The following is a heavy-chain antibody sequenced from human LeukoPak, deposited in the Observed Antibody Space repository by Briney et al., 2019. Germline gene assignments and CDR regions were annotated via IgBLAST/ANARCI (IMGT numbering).Heavy chain of an antibody. CDR2: MSYDGSNQ. CDR1: GFTFSSYG. CDR3: AKGYCSSTSCYTDDY. J-gene: IGHJ4*02. Sequence: GRSLRLSCAASGFTFSSYGMHWVRQAPGKGLEWVAVMSYDGSNQYYADSVKGRFTISRDNSKHTLYLQMNSLRAEDTAVYSCAKGYCSSTSCYTDDYWGQGTLVTVSS. D-gene: IGHD2-2*02. V-gene: IGHV3-30*18.